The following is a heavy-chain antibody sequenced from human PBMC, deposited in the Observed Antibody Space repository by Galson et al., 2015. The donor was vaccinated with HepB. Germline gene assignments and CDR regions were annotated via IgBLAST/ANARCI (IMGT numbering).Heavy chain of an antibody. CDR2: MKADGSER. D-gene: IGHD4-23*01. J-gene: IGHJ4*02. V-gene: IGHV3-7*01. CDR1: GFTFNTYW. Sequence: SLRLSCAASGFTFNTYWMTWIRLAPGKGLEWVANMKADGSERHYVDSVRGRFTISRDNAKNSLYLQMNSLRAEDTAVYYCGSRWADYWGQGTLVTVSS. CDR3: GSRWADY.